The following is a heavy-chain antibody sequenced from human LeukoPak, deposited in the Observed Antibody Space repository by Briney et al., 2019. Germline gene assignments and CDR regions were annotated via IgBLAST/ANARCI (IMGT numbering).Heavy chain of an antibody. J-gene: IGHJ6*03. CDR2: INHSGST. Sequence: SETLSLTCAVYGGSFSGYYWSWIRQPPGKGLEWIGEINHSGSTNYNPSLKSRVTISVDTSKNQFSLKLSSVTAADTAVYYCAKVEPRVDTAQYYYYYYMDVWGKGTTVTISS. D-gene: IGHD5-18*01. V-gene: IGHV4-34*01. CDR1: GGSFSGYY. CDR3: AKVEPRVDTAQYYYYYYMDV.